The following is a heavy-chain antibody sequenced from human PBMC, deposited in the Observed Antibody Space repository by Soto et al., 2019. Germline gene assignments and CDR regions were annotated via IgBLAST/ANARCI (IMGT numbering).Heavy chain of an antibody. CDR3: ASIPVPAPTEGIDP. D-gene: IGHD2-2*01. V-gene: IGHV4-31*03. CDR2: IYYSGST. J-gene: IGHJ5*02. CDR1: GGSISSGGYY. Sequence: QVQLQESGPGLVKPSQTLSLTCTVSGGSISSGGYYWSWIRQHPGKGLEWIGYIYYSGSTYYNPSLKSRITISVDTSKNQFSLKLSSVTAADTAVYYCASIPVPAPTEGIDPWGQGTLVTVSS.